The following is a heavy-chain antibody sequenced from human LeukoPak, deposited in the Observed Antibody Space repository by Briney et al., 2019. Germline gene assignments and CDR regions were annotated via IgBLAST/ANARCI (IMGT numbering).Heavy chain of an antibody. CDR1: GFTFSSYA. CDR3: AKDPIPRYCSSTSCYRGFYFDY. V-gene: IGHV3-23*01. CDR2: ISGSGGST. D-gene: IGHD2-2*01. Sequence: PGGSLRLACSVSGFTFSSYAMSWVRQAPGKGLEWVSAISGSGGSTYYADSVKGRFTISRDNSKNTLYLQMNSLRAEDTAVYYCAKDPIPRYCSSTSCYRGFYFDYWGQGTLVTVSS. J-gene: IGHJ4*02.